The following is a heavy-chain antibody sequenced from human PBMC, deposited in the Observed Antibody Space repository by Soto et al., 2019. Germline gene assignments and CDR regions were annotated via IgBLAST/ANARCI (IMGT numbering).Heavy chain of an antibody. CDR2: IIPIFGTA. Sequence: ASVKVSCKASGVTFSSYAISWVRQAPGQGLEWMGGIIPIFGTANYAQKFQGRVTITADESTSTAYMELSSLRSGDTAVYYCATRPNFNWFDPWGQGTLVTVSS. J-gene: IGHJ5*02. CDR1: GVTFSSYA. CDR3: ATRPNFNWFDP. D-gene: IGHD6-6*01. V-gene: IGHV1-69*13.